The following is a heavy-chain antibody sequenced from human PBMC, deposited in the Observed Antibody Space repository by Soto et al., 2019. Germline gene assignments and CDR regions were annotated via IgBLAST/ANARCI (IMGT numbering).Heavy chain of an antibody. CDR1: GGTFSSYA. V-gene: IGHV3-30*16. D-gene: IGHD1-26*01. CDR2: ISYDGSNK. Sequence: QVQLVQSGAEVKKPGSSVKVSCKASGGTFSSYAISWVRQAPGQGLEWMAVISYDGSNKYYADSVKGRFTISRDNSKNTLYLQMNSLRAEDTAVYYCAKVRLSGSYWFDYWGQGTLVTVSS. J-gene: IGHJ4*02. CDR3: AKVRLSGSYWFDY.